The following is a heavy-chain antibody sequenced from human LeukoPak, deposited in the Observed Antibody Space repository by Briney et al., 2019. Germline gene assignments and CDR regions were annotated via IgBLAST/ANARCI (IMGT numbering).Heavy chain of an antibody. CDR2: ISASSRYI. CDR1: GFNFNAYS. V-gene: IGHV3-21*01. Sequence: GGSLRLSCAASGFNFNAYSMNWVRQTPGKGLEWVSSISASSRYIYYADSVKGRFTISRDNAKNSLFLQMNSLRPEDTAVYYCARDGTAPGLYFDLWGQGTLVTVSS. J-gene: IGHJ4*01. CDR3: ARDGTAPGLYFDL. D-gene: IGHD6-13*01.